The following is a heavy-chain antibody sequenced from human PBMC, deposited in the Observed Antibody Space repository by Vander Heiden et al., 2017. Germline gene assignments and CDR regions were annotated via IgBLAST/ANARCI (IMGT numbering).Heavy chain of an antibody. CDR3: ARARRGWLQFAYYYYGMDV. CDR2: ISYDGSNK. J-gene: IGHJ6*02. Sequence: CPASGFTFSSYAMHWVRQAPGKGLEWVAVISYDGSNKYYADSVKGRFTISRDNSKNTLYLQMNSLRAEDTAVYYCARARRGWLQFAYYYYGMDVWGQGTTVTVSS. CDR1: GFTFSSYA. V-gene: IGHV3-30*01. D-gene: IGHD5-12*01.